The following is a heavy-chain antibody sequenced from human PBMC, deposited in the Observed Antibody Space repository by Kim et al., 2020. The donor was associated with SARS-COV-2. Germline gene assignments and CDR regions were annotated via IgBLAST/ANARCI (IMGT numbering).Heavy chain of an antibody. CDR1: GYTFTNNG. Sequence: ASVKVSCKTSGYTFTNNGISWVRQAPGQGLEWMGWIGAHNGVTNYVRKLQGRVTMTTDTSTSTAYMELRSLISDDTAVYYCARDKGHWEDTAMVHTFDYWGQGTLVTVSS. D-gene: IGHD5-18*01. CDR2: IGAHNGVT. CDR3: ARDKGHWEDTAMVHTFDY. V-gene: IGHV1-18*01. J-gene: IGHJ4*02.